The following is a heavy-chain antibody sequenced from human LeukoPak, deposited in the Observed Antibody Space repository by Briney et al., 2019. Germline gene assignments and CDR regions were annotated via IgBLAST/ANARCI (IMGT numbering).Heavy chain of an antibody. D-gene: IGHD3-22*01. CDR3: AREGLRLHNITMIVVGYPDY. Sequence: ASVKVSCKASGYTFTSYGISWVRQAPGQGLEWMGWISAYNGNTNYAKKLQGRVTMTTDTSTSTAYMELRSLRSDDTAVYYCAREGLRLHNITMIVVGYPDYWGQGTLVTVSS. J-gene: IGHJ4*02. CDR1: GYTFTSYG. CDR2: ISAYNGNT. V-gene: IGHV1-18*01.